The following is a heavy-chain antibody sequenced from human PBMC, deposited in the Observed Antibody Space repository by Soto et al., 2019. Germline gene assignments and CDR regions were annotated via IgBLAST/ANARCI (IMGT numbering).Heavy chain of an antibody. Sequence: SETLSLTCTVSGGSISSYYWSWIRQPPGKGLEWIGYIYYSGSTNYNPSLKSRVTISVDTSKNQFSLKLSSVTAADTAVYYCARDRRFDYWGQGTLVTVSS. CDR2: IYYSGST. CDR1: GGSISSYY. J-gene: IGHJ4*02. CDR3: ARDRRFDY. V-gene: IGHV4-59*01.